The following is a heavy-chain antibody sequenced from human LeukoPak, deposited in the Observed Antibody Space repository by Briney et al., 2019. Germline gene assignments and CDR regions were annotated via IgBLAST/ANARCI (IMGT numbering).Heavy chain of an antibody. CDR3: VRRAGDWAVNWVDP. Sequence: PSETLSLTCTVSGGSITSTTYYWAWFRQPPGKGLEWIGSLYYDGRTCYSPSLKSRVTISGDTAKNHLSLKLNSMTAADTAVYYCVRRAGDWAVNWVDPWGQGILVTVSS. V-gene: IGHV4-39*02. CDR2: LYYDGRT. D-gene: IGHD2-21*02. CDR1: GGSITSTTYY. J-gene: IGHJ5*02.